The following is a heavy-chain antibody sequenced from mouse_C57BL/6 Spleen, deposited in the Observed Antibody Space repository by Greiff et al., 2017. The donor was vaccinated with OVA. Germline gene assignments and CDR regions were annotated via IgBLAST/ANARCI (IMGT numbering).Heavy chain of an antibody. Sequence: QPGAELVKPGASVKMSCKASGYTFTSYWITWVKQRPGQGLEWIGDIYPGSGSTNYNEKFKSKATLTVDTSSSTAYMQLSSLTSEDSAVYYCARWKDYGVYYAMDYWGQGTSVTVSS. V-gene: IGHV1-55*01. J-gene: IGHJ4*01. CDR1: GYTFTSYW. D-gene: IGHD1-1*01. CDR2: IYPGSGST. CDR3: ARWKDYGVYYAMDY.